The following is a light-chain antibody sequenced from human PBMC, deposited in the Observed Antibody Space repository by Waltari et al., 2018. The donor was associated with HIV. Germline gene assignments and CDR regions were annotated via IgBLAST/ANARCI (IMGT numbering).Light chain of an antibody. CDR1: SSDVGIYNL. J-gene: IGLJ2*01. CDR3: CSYAGSFVV. Sequence: QSALTQPASVSVSPGQSITISCTGTSSDVGIYNLFSWYQQYPGKAPKLMIYEGSKRPSGVSNRFSGSKAGNTACLTISGLQTEEEDDYYCCSYAGSFVVFGGGTKLTVL. V-gene: IGLV2-23*01. CDR2: EGS.